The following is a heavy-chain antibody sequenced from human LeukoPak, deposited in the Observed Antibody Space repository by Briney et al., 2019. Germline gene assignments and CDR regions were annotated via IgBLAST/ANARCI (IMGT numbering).Heavy chain of an antibody. Sequence: KSSETLSLTCTVSGGSISSYYWSWIRQPPGKGLEWSGYIYYSGSTNYNPSLKSRVTISVDTSKNQFSLKLTSVTAADTAVYYCARGVPEYYDFWSGYFYYFDYWGQGTLVTVSS. D-gene: IGHD3-3*01. CDR2: IYYSGST. J-gene: IGHJ4*02. CDR3: ARGVPEYYDFWSGYFYYFDY. V-gene: IGHV4-59*01. CDR1: GGSISSYY.